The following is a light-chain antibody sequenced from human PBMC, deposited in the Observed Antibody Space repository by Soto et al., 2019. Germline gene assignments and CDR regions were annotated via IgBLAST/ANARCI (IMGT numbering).Light chain of an antibody. J-gene: IGKJ1*01. Sequence: DIQMTQSPSTLSASVGDRVTITCRASQSVSSWLAWYRQKPGKAPNLLIYTASSLESGVPSRFSGSGSGTEFTLTISSLQPDDFATYYCQQYNSAWTFGQGTTVEIK. CDR3: QQYNSAWT. CDR2: TAS. V-gene: IGKV1-5*03. CDR1: QSVSSW.